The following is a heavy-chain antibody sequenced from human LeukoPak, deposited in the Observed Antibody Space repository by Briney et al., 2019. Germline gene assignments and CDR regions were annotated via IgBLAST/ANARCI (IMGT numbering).Heavy chain of an antibody. CDR3: TSGREYSDAPLKYYFDY. CDR1: GGTFSSYA. Sequence: ASVKVSCKASGGTFSSYAISWVRQAPGQGLEWMGGIIPIFGTANYAQKFQGRVTITADESTSTAYMEPSSLRSEDTAVYYCTSGREYSDAPLKYYFDYWGQGTLVTVSS. J-gene: IGHJ4*02. V-gene: IGHV1-69*01. D-gene: IGHD2/OR15-2a*01. CDR2: IIPIFGTA.